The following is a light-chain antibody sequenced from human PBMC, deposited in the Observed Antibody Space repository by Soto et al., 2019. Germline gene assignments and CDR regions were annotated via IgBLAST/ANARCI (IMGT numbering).Light chain of an antibody. J-gene: IGKJ5*01. CDR1: QSVNSN. Sequence: EEVMTQSVATLSVSPGERATLSFCTSQSVNSNYLAWYQQKPGQAPRLLIYGISKRATDIPDRFSGSGSGTEFTLTISSLQPEDFATYYCQQHGQWPITFGQGTRLEIK. CDR3: QQHGQWPIT. V-gene: IGKV3D-15*01. CDR2: GIS.